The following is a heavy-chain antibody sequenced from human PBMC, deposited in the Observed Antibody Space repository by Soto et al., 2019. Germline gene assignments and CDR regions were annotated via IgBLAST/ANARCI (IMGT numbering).Heavy chain of an antibody. J-gene: IGHJ4*02. D-gene: IGHD3-16*01. Sequence: EVQLVESGGGLVQPGGSLRLPCAASGFTFSTYWMTWVRQPPGKGLEWVASINQDGSERYYVDSVRGRFTISRDNAKKSLYLQMNSLRAEDTAVYYCVCGGNFFVYWGQGTLVTVST. CDR3: VCGGNFFVY. CDR1: GFTFSTYW. CDR2: INQDGSER. V-gene: IGHV3-7*01.